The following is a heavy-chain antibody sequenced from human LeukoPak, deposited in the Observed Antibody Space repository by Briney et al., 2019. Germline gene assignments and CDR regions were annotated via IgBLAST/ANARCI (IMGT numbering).Heavy chain of an antibody. Sequence: SETLSLTCAVYGGSFSGYYWSWIRQPPGKGLEWIGEINHSGSTNYNPSLKSRVTISVDTSKNQFSLKLSSVTAADTAVYYCARRMTTVINWFDPWGQGTPVTVSS. J-gene: IGHJ5*02. V-gene: IGHV4-34*01. CDR2: INHSGST. CDR1: GGSFSGYY. D-gene: IGHD4-17*01. CDR3: ARRMTTVINWFDP.